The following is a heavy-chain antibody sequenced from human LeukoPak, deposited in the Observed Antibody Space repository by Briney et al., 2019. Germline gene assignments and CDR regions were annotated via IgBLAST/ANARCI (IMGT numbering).Heavy chain of an antibody. Sequence: PGGSLRLSCAASGFTFSSYWMTWVRQAPGKGLEWVANIKQDGSEKYYVDSVKGRFTISRDNSKNTLYLQMNSLRAEDTAVYYLAKDPLRFFELLTLYLLDYWGQGTLVTVSS. D-gene: IGHD3-3*01. CDR2: IKQDGSEK. J-gene: IGHJ4*02. V-gene: IGHV3-7*01. CDR1: GFTFSSYW. CDR3: AKDPLRFFELLTLYLLDY.